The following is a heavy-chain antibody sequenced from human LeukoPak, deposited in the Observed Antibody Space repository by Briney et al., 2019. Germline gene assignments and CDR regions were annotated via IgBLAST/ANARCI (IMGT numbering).Heavy chain of an antibody. Sequence: PGKSLRLSCAASGFTFSSYWMSWVRQAPGKGLEWVANIKQDGSEKYYVDSVKGRFTISRDNAKNSLYLQINTLRAEDTALYYCARVLPYGSSCFDYWGQGTLVTVSS. CDR1: GFTFSSYW. D-gene: IGHD3-22*01. CDR3: ARVLPYGSSCFDY. CDR2: IKQDGSEK. J-gene: IGHJ4*02. V-gene: IGHV3-7*01.